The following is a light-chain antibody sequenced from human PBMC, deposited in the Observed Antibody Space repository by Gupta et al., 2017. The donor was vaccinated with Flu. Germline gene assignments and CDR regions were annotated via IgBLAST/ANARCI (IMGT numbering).Light chain of an antibody. CDR3: CSYGHRRR. V-gene: IGLV2-8*01. Sequence: GTSSDIGTYNYVSWYQQRPGKAPKLIIYEVNKRPSGVPYRFSASKSDNTASLTVSGRQAEDESDYFRCSYGHRRRFGGGTKLTVL. CDR1: SSDIGTYNY. J-gene: IGLJ2*01. CDR2: EVN.